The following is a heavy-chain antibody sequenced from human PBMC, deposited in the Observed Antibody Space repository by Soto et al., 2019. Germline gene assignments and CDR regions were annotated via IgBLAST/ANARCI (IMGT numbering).Heavy chain of an antibody. CDR1: GYTFTGYD. V-gene: IGHV1-8*01. Sequence: ASVKVSCKASGYTFTGYDINWVRQATGQGLEWMGWMNPNSGNTGYAQKFQGRVTMTRNTSISTAYMELSSLRSEDTAVYYCARKADFWSGYYPAYYYYMDVWGKGTTITVSS. D-gene: IGHD3-3*01. CDR2: MNPNSGNT. J-gene: IGHJ6*03. CDR3: ARKADFWSGYYPAYYYYMDV.